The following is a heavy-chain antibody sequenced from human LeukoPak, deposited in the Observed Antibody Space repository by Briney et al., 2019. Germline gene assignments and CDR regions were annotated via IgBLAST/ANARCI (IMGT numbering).Heavy chain of an antibody. CDR1: GFTFNNYG. D-gene: IGHD4-17*01. CDR3: ARDNKPDYGVMGY. V-gene: IGHV3-30*02. CDR2: IRYNGNNQ. J-gene: IGHJ4*02. Sequence: GGSLRLSCAASGFTFNNYGMHWVRQAPGKGLEWVAFIRYNGNNQYYADSVKGRFTISRDNSKNTLYLQMNSLKGDDTAVYYCARDNKPDYGVMGYWGQGTLVTVSS.